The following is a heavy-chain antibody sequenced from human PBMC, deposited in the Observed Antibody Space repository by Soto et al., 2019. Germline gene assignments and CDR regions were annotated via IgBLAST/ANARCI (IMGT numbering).Heavy chain of an antibody. CDR1: GFTFSSYS. CDR2: ISSSSSYI. J-gene: IGHJ4*02. CDR3: ARDGIAAASFDY. D-gene: IGHD6-13*01. Sequence: PGGSLRLSCAASGFTFSSYSMNWVRQAPGKGLEWVSSISSSSSYIYYADSVKGRFTISRDNAKNSLYLQMNSLRAEDTAVYYCARDGIAAASFDYWGQGTLVTVSS. V-gene: IGHV3-21*01.